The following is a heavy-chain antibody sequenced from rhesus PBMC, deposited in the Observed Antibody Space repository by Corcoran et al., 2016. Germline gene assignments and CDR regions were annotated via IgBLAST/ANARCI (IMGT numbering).Heavy chain of an antibody. CDR1: GFTFRSYH. J-gene: IGHJ6*01. Sequence: EVQLVESGGGLVQPGGSLRLSCTGSGFTFRSYHMYWIRQAPGKGLQWVSAINTGGGSTWYTDSVKGRFTISKENAKNTLYLQMDSLRAEDSAVYYCAKGYSSGWLSYGLDSWGQGVVVTVSS. CDR3: AKGYSSGWLSYGLDS. CDR2: INTGGGST. V-gene: IGHV3-22*01. D-gene: IGHD6-31*01.